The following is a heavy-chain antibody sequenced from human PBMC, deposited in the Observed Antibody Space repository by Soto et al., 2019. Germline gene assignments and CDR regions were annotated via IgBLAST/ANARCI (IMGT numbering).Heavy chain of an antibody. D-gene: IGHD3-22*01. Sequence: QVQLQESGPGLVKPSETLSLTCAVSGASVSSGNYYWSWIRQPPGRGLDWIGNIYYTGSTNYNPSLKSRVTMSVDTSRNQFSLKLNSVTAADTAVHYCARMSLTMRNWFDPWGPGTLVIVSS. J-gene: IGHJ5*02. CDR1: GASVSSGNYY. CDR2: IYYTGST. V-gene: IGHV4-61*01. CDR3: ARMSLTMRNWFDP.